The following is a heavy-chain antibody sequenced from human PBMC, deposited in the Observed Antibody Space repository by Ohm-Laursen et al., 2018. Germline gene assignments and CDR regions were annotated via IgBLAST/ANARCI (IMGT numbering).Heavy chain of an antibody. D-gene: IGHD1-26*01. J-gene: IGHJ5*02. CDR3: AREGGSGSYNWLDP. CDR1: GGTFSSYG. Sequence: GASVKVSCKSSGGTFSSYGISWVRQAPGQGLEWMGGIIPIFGAANYAQKFQGRVTITADESTSTAYMELSSLRSEDTAVYYCAREGGSGSYNWLDPWGQGTLVTVSS. V-gene: IGHV1-69*13. CDR2: IIPIFGAA.